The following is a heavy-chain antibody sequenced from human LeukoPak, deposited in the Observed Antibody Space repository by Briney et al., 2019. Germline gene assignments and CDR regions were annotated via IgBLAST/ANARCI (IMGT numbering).Heavy chain of an antibody. Sequence: AASVKVSCKASGGTFSSYAISWVRQAPGQGLEWMGRIIPIFGTANYAQKFQGRVTITADESTSTAYMELSSLRSEDTAVYYCAREPEAIRTPYYFDYWGQGTLVTVSS. V-gene: IGHV1-69*15. CDR3: AREPEAIRTPYYFDY. D-gene: IGHD1-14*01. CDR2: IIPIFGTA. J-gene: IGHJ4*02. CDR1: GGTFSSYA.